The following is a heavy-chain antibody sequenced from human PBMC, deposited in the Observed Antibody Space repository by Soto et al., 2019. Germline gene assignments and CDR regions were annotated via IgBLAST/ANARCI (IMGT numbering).Heavy chain of an antibody. D-gene: IGHD5-18*01. CDR3: ARAGYSYALYDY. V-gene: IGHV4-59*01. CDR1: GGSISSYY. J-gene: IGHJ4*02. CDR2: IYYSGST. Sequence: PSETLSLTCTVSGGSISSYYWSWIRQPPGKGLEWIGYIYYSGSTNYNPSLKSRVTISVDTSKNQFSLKLSSVTAADTAVYYCARAGYSYALYDYWGQGTLVTVSS.